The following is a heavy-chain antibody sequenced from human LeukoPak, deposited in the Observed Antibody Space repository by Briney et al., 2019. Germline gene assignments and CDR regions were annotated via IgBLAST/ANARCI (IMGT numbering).Heavy chain of an antibody. D-gene: IGHD2-15*01. J-gene: IGHJ3*02. Sequence: GGSLRLSCAASGFTFSDYYMSWIRQAPGKGLEWVSYISSSGSTIYYADSVKGRFTISRDNSKNTLYLQMNSLRAEDTAVYYCAKDPRYCSGGSCYSSVAFDIWGQGTMVTVSS. V-gene: IGHV3-11*01. CDR1: GFTFSDYY. CDR2: ISSSGSTI. CDR3: AKDPRYCSGGSCYSSVAFDI.